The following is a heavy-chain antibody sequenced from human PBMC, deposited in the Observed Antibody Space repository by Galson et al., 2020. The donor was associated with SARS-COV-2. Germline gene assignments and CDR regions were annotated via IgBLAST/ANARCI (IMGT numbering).Heavy chain of an antibody. CDR1: GYTLTELS. J-gene: IGHJ5*02. Sequence: GESLKISCKVSGYTLTELSMHWVRQAPGKGLEWMGGFDPEDGETIYAQKFQGRVTMTEDTSTDKAYMELSSLRSEDTAVYYCATGVAIAAAGGWFDPWGQGTLVTVSS. CDR2: FDPEDGET. V-gene: IGHV1-24*01. CDR3: ATGVAIAAAGGWFDP. D-gene: IGHD6-13*01.